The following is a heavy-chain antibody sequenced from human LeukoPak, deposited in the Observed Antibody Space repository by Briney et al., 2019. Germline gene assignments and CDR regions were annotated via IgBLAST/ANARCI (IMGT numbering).Heavy chain of an antibody. J-gene: IGHJ4*02. CDR1: GFTFSRCG. CDR3: ARAEPGLFDY. V-gene: IGHV3-33*01. Sequence: GGSLRLSCAASGFTFSRCGMHWVRQSPGKGLEWVAVIYSDGSREYYADSVEGRFTISRDNSKNTLYLQMDSPRAEDTAVYYCARAEPGLFDYWGLGTLVTVSS. CDR2: IYSDGSRE.